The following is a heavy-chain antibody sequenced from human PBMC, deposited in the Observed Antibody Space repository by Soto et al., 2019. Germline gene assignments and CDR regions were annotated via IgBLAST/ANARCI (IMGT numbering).Heavy chain of an antibody. CDR1: GYTLTELS. CDR3: ARGYRRHNWNDGSFDI. Sequence: ASVKVSCKVSGYTLTELSMHWVRQAPGKGLEWMGGFDPEDGETIYAQKFQGRVTMTRDTSTSTVYMELSSLRSEDTAVYYCARGYRRHNWNDGSFDIWGQGTMVNVSS. CDR2: FDPEDGET. V-gene: IGHV1-24*01. J-gene: IGHJ3*02. D-gene: IGHD1-20*01.